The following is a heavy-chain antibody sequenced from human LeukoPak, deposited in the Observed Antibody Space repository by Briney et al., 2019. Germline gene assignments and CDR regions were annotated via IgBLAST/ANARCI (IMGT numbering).Heavy chain of an antibody. D-gene: IGHD3-22*01. CDR1: GFTFSNYW. CDR2: IKQDGSEK. Sequence: PGGSLRLSCAASGFTFSNYWMSWVRQAPGKGLEWVANIKQDGSEKSYVDSVKGRITISRDNAKKSLYLQMNSLRPDDTAVYYCARQDSSGYSLYWGQGTLVTVSS. J-gene: IGHJ4*02. CDR3: ARQDSSGYSLY. V-gene: IGHV3-7*01.